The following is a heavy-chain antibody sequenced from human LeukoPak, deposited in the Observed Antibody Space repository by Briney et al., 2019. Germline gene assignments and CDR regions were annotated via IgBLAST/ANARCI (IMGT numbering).Heavy chain of an antibody. V-gene: IGHV4-61*10. CDR3: ARERCSSRGVYGMDV. Sequence: SETLSLTCTVSGGSINSGSYFWNWIRQPAGKGLEWIGRIHVSGNINNNPSLKSRDTMSIDTSKNQFSLNLRSVTAADTAVYYCARERCSSRGVYGMDVWGQGTTVTASS. D-gene: IGHD6-13*01. CDR2: IHVSGNI. J-gene: IGHJ6*02. CDR1: GGSINSGSYF.